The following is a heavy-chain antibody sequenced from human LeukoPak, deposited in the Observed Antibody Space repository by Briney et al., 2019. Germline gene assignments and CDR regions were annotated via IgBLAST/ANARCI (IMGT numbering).Heavy chain of an antibody. D-gene: IGHD3/OR15-3a*01. CDR2: ISSSSSYI. Sequence: PGGSLRLSCAASGFTFSSYSMNWVRQAPGKGLEWVSSISSSSSYIYYADSVKGRFTISRDNAKNSLYLQMNSLRAEDTAVYYCARTGGFGTTKFDYWGQGTQVTVSS. J-gene: IGHJ4*02. CDR1: GFTFSSYS. CDR3: ARTGGFGTTKFDY. V-gene: IGHV3-21*01.